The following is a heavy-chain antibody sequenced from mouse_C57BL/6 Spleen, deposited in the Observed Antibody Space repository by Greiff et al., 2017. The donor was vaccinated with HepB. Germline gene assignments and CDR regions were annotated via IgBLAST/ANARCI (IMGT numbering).Heavy chain of an antibody. CDR1: AYEFPSHD. V-gene: IGHV5-2*01. Sequence: EVHLVESGGGLVQPGESLKLSCESNAYEFPSHDMSWVRKTPEKRLELVAAINSDGGSTYYPDTMERRFIISRDNTKQTLYLPMSSLRSEDTALYYCARQTYRGAMDYWGQGTSVAVAS. D-gene: IGHD3-1*01. J-gene: IGHJ4*01. CDR2: INSDGGST. CDR3: ARQTYRGAMDY.